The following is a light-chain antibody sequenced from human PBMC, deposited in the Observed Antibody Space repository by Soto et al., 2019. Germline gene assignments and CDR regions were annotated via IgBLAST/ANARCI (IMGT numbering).Light chain of an antibody. CDR1: QSVSSN. V-gene: IGKV3D-15*01. Sequence: VVMTQSPATLYVSPGERATLSCRASQSVSSNLAWYQQKPGQGPRLLIYGASARAAGIPARFRGSGSGTEFTLTINSLQSEDFAVYYCQQYNDWPPITFGQGTRLEIK. CDR3: QQYNDWPPIT. CDR2: GAS. J-gene: IGKJ5*01.